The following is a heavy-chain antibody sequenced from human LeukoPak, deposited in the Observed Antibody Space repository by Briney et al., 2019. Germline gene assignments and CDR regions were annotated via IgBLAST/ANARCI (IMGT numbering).Heavy chain of an antibody. CDR3: ARGRASYYDSSGYYLVY. CDR2: IWYDGSNK. J-gene: IGHJ4*02. Sequence: GRSLRLSCAASGFTFSSYGMHWVRQAPGKGLEWVAVIWYDGSNKYYADSVKGRFTISRDNSKNTLYLQMNSLRAEDTAVYYCARGRASYYDSSGYYLVYWGQGTLVTVSS. CDR1: GFTFSSYG. D-gene: IGHD3-22*01. V-gene: IGHV3-33*01.